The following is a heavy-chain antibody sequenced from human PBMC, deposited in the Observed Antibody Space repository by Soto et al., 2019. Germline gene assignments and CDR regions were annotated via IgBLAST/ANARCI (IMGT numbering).Heavy chain of an antibody. CDR3: ARDETGDSYYYYYGMDV. J-gene: IGHJ6*02. D-gene: IGHD7-27*01. V-gene: IGHV1-69*01. CDR2: ILPIFGTT. Sequence: QVQLVQSGAEVKKPVSSVKVSCKASGGTFNTYNINWVRQAPGQGLEWMGGILPIFGTTNYAQRFQGRVTITADDSTSTAYMELSSLGSEDTAVYYCARDETGDSYYYYYGMDVWGQGTTVTVTS. CDR1: GGTFNTYN.